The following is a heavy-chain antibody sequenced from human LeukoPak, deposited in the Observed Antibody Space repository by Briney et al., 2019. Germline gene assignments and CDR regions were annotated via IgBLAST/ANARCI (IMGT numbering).Heavy chain of an antibody. CDR1: GFTFSSYS. Sequence: PGGSLRLSCAASGFTFSSYSMNWVRQAPGKGLEWVSYISGSGSTIYYADSVKGRFTISRDNAKNSLYLQMNSLRVEDTAVYYCARDKVVPAVIGHYWGQGTLVTVSS. CDR3: ARDKVVPAVIGHY. V-gene: IGHV3-48*04. J-gene: IGHJ4*02. D-gene: IGHD2-2*01. CDR2: ISGSGSTI.